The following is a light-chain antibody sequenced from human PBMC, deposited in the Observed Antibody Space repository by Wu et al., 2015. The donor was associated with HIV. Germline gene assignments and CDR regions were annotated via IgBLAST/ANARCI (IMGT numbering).Light chain of an antibody. Sequence: EIVLTQSPGTLSLSPGERATLSCRASQSVSSSYLAWYQQKPGQAPRLLIYGASSRATGIPDRFSGSGSGTDFTLTISRLEPEDFAVYYCQQRTTSIAFGQGTRL. CDR3: QQRTTSIA. CDR2: GAS. V-gene: IGKV3D-20*02. J-gene: IGKJ5*01. CDR1: QSVSSSY.